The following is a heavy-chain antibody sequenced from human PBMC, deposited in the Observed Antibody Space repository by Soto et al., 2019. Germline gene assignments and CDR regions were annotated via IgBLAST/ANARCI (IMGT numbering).Heavy chain of an antibody. Sequence: GASVKVSCKGSLRTFSSYAIIWVRQAPGQGLEWMGGIIPIFGTANYAQKFQGRVTITADESTSTAYMELSSLRSEDTAVYYCARGTHDVVVVAASVFGTAMGNYYYGMDVWGQGTTVTVSS. CDR1: LRTFSSYA. V-gene: IGHV1-69*13. J-gene: IGHJ6*02. CDR2: IIPIFGTA. CDR3: ARGTHDVVVVAASVFGTAMGNYYYGMDV. D-gene: IGHD2-15*01.